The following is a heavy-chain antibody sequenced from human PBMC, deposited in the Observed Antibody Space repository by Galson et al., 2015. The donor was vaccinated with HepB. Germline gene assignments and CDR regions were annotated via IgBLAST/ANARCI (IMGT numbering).Heavy chain of an antibody. CDR2: IYWNDGK. CDR1: GFSLSTSGVG. Sequence: PALVKPTQTLTLTCTFSGFSLSTSGVGVGWIRQPPGKALEWLALIYWNDGKRYSPSLKSRLTITKDTSKNQVVLTMTNMDPVDTATYYCARHTYYDFWSGYFTSPPQNWFDPWGQGTLVTVSS. CDR3: ARHTYYDFWSGYFTSPPQNWFDP. J-gene: IGHJ5*02. V-gene: IGHV2-5*01. D-gene: IGHD3-3*01.